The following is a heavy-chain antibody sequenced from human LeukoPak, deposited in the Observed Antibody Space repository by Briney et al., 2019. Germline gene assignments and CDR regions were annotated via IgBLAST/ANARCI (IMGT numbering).Heavy chain of an antibody. V-gene: IGHV3-23*01. CDR2: ISGSGGST. CDR1: GFTFSSYA. CDR3: ARGRGTVGASLFDY. J-gene: IGHJ4*02. Sequence: GGSLRPSCAASGFTFSSYAMSWVRQAPGKGLEWVSAISGSGGSTYYADSVKGRFTISRDNSKNTLYLQMNSLRAEDTAVYYCARGRGTVGASLFDYWGQGTLVTVSS. D-gene: IGHD1-26*01.